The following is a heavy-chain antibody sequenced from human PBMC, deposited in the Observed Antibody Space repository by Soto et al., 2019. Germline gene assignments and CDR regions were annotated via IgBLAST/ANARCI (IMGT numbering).Heavy chain of an antibody. J-gene: IGHJ3*02. Sequence: GGSLRLSCAASGFTFSNVWMNWVLQAPWEGLEWVGRIKSQADGGTIVYATPVKGRFTISRDNAKNSLYLQMNSLRAEDTAVYYCARDSVLRYFDWLFDAFDIWGQGTMVTVSS. CDR1: GFTFSNVW. V-gene: IGHV3-15*07. CDR3: ARDSVLRYFDWLFDAFDI. D-gene: IGHD3-9*01. CDR2: IKSQADGGTI.